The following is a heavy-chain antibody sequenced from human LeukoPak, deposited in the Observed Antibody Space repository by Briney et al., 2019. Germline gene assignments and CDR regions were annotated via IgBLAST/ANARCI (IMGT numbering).Heavy chain of an antibody. Sequence: PGGSLRLSCAASGFSVSSNYMSWARQAPGKGLELVSIIYSGNNTYYADSVKARFTLSRDTSKNTVYLQMNNLRAEDTAVYYCARCIAAAFFDSWGQGSLVTVSS. V-gene: IGHV3-66*01. CDR3: ARCIAAAFFDS. D-gene: IGHD6-13*01. CDR1: GFSVSSNY. CDR2: IYSGNNT. J-gene: IGHJ4*02.